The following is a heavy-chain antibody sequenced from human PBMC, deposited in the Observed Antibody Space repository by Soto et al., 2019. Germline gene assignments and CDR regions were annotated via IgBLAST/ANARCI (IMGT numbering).Heavy chain of an antibody. Sequence: PSETLSLTCTVSGGSISSYYWSWIRQPPGKGLEWIGYIYYSGSTNYNPSLKSRVTISVDTSKNQFSLKLSSVTAADTAVYYCARLLKQWLDYYYYYYYMDVWGKGTTVTVSS. CDR3: ARLLKQWLDYYYYYYYMDV. CDR2: IYYSGST. J-gene: IGHJ6*03. D-gene: IGHD6-19*01. V-gene: IGHV4-59*08. CDR1: GGSISSYY.